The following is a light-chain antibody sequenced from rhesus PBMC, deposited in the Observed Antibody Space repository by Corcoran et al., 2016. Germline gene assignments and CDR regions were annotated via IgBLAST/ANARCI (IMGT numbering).Light chain of an antibody. CDR1: EDVNDY. J-gene: IGKJ1*01. CDR3: QHANGTPGT. Sequence: DIQMTQSPSSLSASVGDRVTITCRASEDVNDYLNWYQQKPGKAPKLLIYKAPTLQSGVPTRVSGSGSRTDYTFTISSRQPEEVANYHWQHANGTPGTCGQGTKVEIK. CDR2: KAP. V-gene: IGKV1-74*01.